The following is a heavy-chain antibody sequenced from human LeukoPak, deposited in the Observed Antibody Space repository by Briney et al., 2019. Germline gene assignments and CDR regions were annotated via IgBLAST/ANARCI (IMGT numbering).Heavy chain of an antibody. J-gene: IGHJ4*02. D-gene: IGHD6-13*01. V-gene: IGHV1-18*01. CDR1: GYTFTSYG. CDR2: ISAYNGNT. CDR3: ARVGGYSSSWYENFDY. Sequence: ASVKVSRKASGYTFTSYGISWVRQAPGQGLEWMGWISAYNGNTNYAQKLQGRVTMTTDTSTSTAYMELRSLRSDDTAVYYCARVGGYSSSWYENFDYWGQGTLVTVSS.